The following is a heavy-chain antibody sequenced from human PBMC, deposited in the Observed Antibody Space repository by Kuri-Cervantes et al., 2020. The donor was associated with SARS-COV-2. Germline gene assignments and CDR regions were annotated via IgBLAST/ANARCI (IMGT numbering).Heavy chain of an antibody. CDR3: ARSAARAFDY. CDR1: GFTFSSYN. D-gene: IGHD6-6*01. J-gene: IGHJ4*02. V-gene: IGHV3-21*01. Sequence: GGSLRLSCAASGFTFSSYNMNWIRQAPGKGLEWIASISDTAFFIYYADSVKGRFTISRDNAKNSLYLQMNSLRAEDTAVYYCARSAARAFDYWGQGTLVTVSS. CDR2: ISDTAFFI.